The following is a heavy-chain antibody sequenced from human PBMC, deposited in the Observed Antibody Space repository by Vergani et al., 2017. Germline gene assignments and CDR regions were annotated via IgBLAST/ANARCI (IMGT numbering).Heavy chain of an antibody. J-gene: IGHJ4*02. CDR2: ISSSSSTI. D-gene: IGHD4-17*01. Sequence: EVQLVESGGVLVQPGGSLRLSCAASGFTFSSYSMNWVRQAPGKGLEWVSYISSSSSTIYYADSVKGRFTISRDNAKNSLYLQMNSLRAEDTAVYYCARDADYGDYVFDYWGQGTLVTVSS. CDR1: GFTFSSYS. CDR3: ARDADYGDYVFDY. V-gene: IGHV3-48*01.